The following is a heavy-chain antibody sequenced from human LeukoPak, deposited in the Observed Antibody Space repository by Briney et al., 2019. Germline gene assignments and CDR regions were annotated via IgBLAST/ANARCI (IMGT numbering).Heavy chain of an antibody. CDR3: AKGSRIQLWTIPWYFDL. J-gene: IGHJ2*01. CDR1: GFTFSSYG. Sequence: PGRSLRLSCAASGFTFSSYGMHWVRQAPGKGLEWVAVISYDGSNKYYADSVKGRFTISRDNSKNTLYLQMNSLRAEDTAVYYCAKGSRIQLWTIPWYFDLWGRGTLVTVSS. D-gene: IGHD5-18*01. V-gene: IGHV3-30*18. CDR2: ISYDGSNK.